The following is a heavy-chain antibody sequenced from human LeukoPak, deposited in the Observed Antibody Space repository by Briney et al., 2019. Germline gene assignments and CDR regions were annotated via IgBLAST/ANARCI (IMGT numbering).Heavy chain of an antibody. Sequence: GGSLRLSCVASGFTFSNYAMSWVRQAPGKGLEWVSAITGSGTNRYYADSLKGRFTISRDNAKNTLYLQMNSLRAEDTAVYYCARGPYDYGDYVSDYWGQGTLVTVSS. CDR3: ARGPYDYGDYVSDY. V-gene: IGHV3-23*01. CDR1: GFTFSNYA. J-gene: IGHJ4*02. D-gene: IGHD4-17*01. CDR2: ITGSGTNR.